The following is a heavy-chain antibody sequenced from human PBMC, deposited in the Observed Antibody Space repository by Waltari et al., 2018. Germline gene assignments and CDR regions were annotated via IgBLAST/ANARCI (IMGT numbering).Heavy chain of an antibody. D-gene: IGHD6-13*01. Sequence: QVQLQQWVAGLLKPSETLSLTCAVYGGSFSGYYWSWIRQPPGKGLEWIGEINHSGSTNYNPSLKSRVTISVDTSKNQFSLKLSSVTAADTAVYYCAREWGVAAADYWGQGTLVTVSS. CDR3: AREWGVAAADY. CDR2: INHSGST. V-gene: IGHV4-34*01. CDR1: GGSFSGYY. J-gene: IGHJ4*02.